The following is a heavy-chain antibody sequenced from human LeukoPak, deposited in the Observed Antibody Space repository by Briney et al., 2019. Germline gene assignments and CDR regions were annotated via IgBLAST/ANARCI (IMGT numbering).Heavy chain of an antibody. CDR1: GGSFSGYY. D-gene: IGHD3-22*01. CDR3: ARGQLRYYYDSSGYYIDY. V-gene: IGHV4-34*01. Sequence: PSETLSLTCAVYGGSFSGYYWSWIRQPPGKGLEWIGEINHSGSTNYNPSLKSRVTISVDTSKNQFSLKLSSVTAADTAVYYCARGQLRYYYDSSGYYIDYWGQGTLVTVSS. J-gene: IGHJ4*02. CDR2: INHSGST.